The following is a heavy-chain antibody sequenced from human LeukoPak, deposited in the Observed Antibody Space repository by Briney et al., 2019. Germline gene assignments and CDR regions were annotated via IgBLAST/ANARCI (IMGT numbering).Heavy chain of an antibody. CDR1: EFTLSTYS. D-gene: IGHD4-23*01. CDR2: KSGCSSDI. CDR3: ARGVRMETRYLDY. Sequence: GEPLRHSCGASEFTLSTYSMTWVRRPTGKVLGWGAIKSGCSSDIHYAASEKRRFTISRDNAKNSLYLQRTSLRVEDTAVYYCARGVRMETRYLDYWGQGTLVTVSS. V-gene: IGHV3-21*01. J-gene: IGHJ4*02.